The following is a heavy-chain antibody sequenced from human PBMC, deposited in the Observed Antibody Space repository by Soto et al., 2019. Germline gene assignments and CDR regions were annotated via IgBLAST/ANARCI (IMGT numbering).Heavy chain of an antibody. CDR2: IYYSGST. CDR3: AREFWSGYLVPPYGMDV. CDR1: GGSISSGGYY. D-gene: IGHD3-3*01. V-gene: IGHV4-31*03. Sequence: SETLSLTCTVSGGSISSGGYYWSWIRQHPGKGLEWIGYIYYSGSTYYNPSLKSRVTISVDTSKNQFSLKLSSVTAADTAVYYCAREFWSGYLVPPYGMDVWGQGTTVTVSS. J-gene: IGHJ6*02.